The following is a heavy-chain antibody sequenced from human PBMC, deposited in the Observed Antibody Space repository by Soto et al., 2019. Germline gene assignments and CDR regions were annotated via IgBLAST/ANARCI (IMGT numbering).Heavy chain of an antibody. CDR2: IIPIFGTA. D-gene: IGHD3-10*01. Sequence: QVQLVQSGAEVKKPGSSVKVSCKASGGTFSSYAISWVRQAPGQGLEWMGGIIPIFGTANYAQKFQGRVTITADESTSTADMALRSLRSEDTAVYYCARGERGSGSYIIYYYGMDVWGQGTTVNVSS. J-gene: IGHJ6*02. V-gene: IGHV1-69*01. CDR1: GGTFSSYA. CDR3: ARGERGSGSYIIYYYGMDV.